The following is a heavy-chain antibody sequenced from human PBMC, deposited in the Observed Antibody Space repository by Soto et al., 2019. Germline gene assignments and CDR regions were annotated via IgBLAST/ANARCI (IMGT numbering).Heavy chain of an antibody. CDR2: ISGSGGST. J-gene: IGHJ4*02. Sequence: EVQLLESGGGLVQPGGSLRLSCAASGFTFSSYAMSWVRKPPGKGLEWVSAISGSGGSTYYEDSVTGRFTISSDNSKNTRYLQMNSLRAEDTDVYYCAKDTSVRYPFDALGQGTLVTVSS. CDR1: GFTFSSYA. CDR3: AKDTSVRYPFDA. V-gene: IGHV3-23*01. D-gene: IGHD1-1*01.